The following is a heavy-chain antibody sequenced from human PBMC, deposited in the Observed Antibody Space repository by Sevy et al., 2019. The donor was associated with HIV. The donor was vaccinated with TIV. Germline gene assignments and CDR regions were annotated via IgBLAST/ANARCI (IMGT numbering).Heavy chain of an antibody. D-gene: IGHD4-17*01. V-gene: IGHV4-39*01. J-gene: IGHJ4*02. CDR2: IYYSGRT. CDR1: GGSISSSSYY. CDR3: ARHDYGDYGGVDY. Sequence: SETLSLTCTVSGGSISSSSYYWGWIRQPPGKGLEWIGSIYYSGRTYYNPSLKSRVTISVDTSKNQFSLKLSSVTAADTAVYYCARHDYGDYGGVDYWCQGTLVTVSS.